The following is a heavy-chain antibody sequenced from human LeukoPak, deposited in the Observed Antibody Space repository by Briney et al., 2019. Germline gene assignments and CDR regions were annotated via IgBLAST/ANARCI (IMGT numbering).Heavy chain of an antibody. Sequence: SVKVSCKASGGTFSSYAISWVRQAPGQGLEWMGGIIPIFGTANYAQKFQGRVTITADESTSTAYMELSSLRSEDTAVYYCARATYYYDSSGYDYFDYWGQGTLVTVSS. V-gene: IGHV1-69*13. J-gene: IGHJ4*02. D-gene: IGHD3-22*01. CDR1: GGTFSSYA. CDR3: ARATYYYDSSGYDYFDY. CDR2: IIPIFGTA.